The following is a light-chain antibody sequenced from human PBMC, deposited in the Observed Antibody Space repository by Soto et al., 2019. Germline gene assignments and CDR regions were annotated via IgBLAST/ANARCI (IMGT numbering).Light chain of an antibody. Sequence: QSALTQPASVSGSPGQSITISCTGTSSDVGGYNYVSWYQHHPGKAPKLMIYEVSNRPSGTSNRFSGSKSGNTASLTISGLQAEDEADYYCSSYTSSSTLYVFGTGTKVTVL. CDR2: EVS. V-gene: IGLV2-14*01. CDR3: SSYTSSSTLYV. J-gene: IGLJ1*01. CDR1: SSDVGGYNY.